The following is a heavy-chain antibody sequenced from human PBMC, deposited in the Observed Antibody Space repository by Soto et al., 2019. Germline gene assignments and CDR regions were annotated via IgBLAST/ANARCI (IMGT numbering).Heavy chain of an antibody. J-gene: IGHJ4*02. D-gene: IGHD6-19*01. CDR2: INSDGRST. CDR3: ARGRSGYSSGWYVFDY. V-gene: IGHV3-74*01. CDR1: GFTFSSYW. Sequence: GGSLRPSCAASGFTFSSYWMYWVRQAPGKGLVWVSRINSDGRSTNYADSVKGRFTISRDNAKNTLYLQMNSLRAEDTAVYYCARGRSGYSSGWYVFDYWGQGTLVTVSS.